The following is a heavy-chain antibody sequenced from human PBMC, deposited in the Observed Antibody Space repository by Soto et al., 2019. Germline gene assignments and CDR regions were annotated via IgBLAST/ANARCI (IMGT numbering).Heavy chain of an antibody. V-gene: IGHV4-59*08. CDR1: GGSITNYY. D-gene: IGHD2-15*01. CDR3: ARRHQKDIFSSFGS. J-gene: IGHJ5*01. CDR2: IYYSGGT. Sequence: PSETLSLTCTVSGGSITNYYWSWIRQSPGQGLEWIGHIYYSGGTDYNPSLESRVAISVDTSKSQFSLKLTSVTAADTAVYYCARRHQKDIFSSFGSWGQGTLVTVAS.